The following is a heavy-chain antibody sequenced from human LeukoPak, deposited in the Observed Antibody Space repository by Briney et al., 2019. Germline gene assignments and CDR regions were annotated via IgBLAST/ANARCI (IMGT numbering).Heavy chain of an antibody. CDR3: ARGGAYGVIDY. Sequence: PSETLSLTCTVSGGSISSGAYYWSWIRQHPGKGLEWIGYIYYSGSSYYTPSLKSRVTISVDTSKNQFSLKLSSVTAADTAVYYCARGGAYGVIDYWGQGTLVTVSS. CDR2: IYYSGSS. D-gene: IGHD4-17*01. CDR1: GGSISSGAYY. V-gene: IGHV4-31*03. J-gene: IGHJ4*02.